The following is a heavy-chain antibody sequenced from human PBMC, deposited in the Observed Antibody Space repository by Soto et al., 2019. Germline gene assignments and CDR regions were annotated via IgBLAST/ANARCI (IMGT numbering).Heavy chain of an antibody. D-gene: IGHD3-3*01. CDR2: INPSGGST. J-gene: IGHJ4*02. Sequence: ASVKVSCKAPGYTFTSYYMHWVRQAPGQGLEWMGIINPSGGSTSYAQKFQGRVTMTRDTSTSTVYMELSSLRSEDTAVYYCARGIFGVVIIPYFDYWGQGTLVTVSS. CDR3: ARGIFGVVIIPYFDY. V-gene: IGHV1-46*01. CDR1: GYTFTSYY.